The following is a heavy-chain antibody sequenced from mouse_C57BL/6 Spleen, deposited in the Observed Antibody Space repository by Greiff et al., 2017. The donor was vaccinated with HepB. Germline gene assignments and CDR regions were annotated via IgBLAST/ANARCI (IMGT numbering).Heavy chain of an antibody. D-gene: IGHD1-1*01. Sequence: QVQLKQPGAELVMPGASVKLSCKASGYTFTSYWMHWVKQRPGQGLEWIGEIDPSDSYTNYNQKFKGKSTLTVDKSSSTAYMQLSSLTSEDSAVYYCARGDITTVVAKDFDYWGQGTTLTVSS. J-gene: IGHJ2*01. V-gene: IGHV1-69*01. CDR3: ARGDITTVVAKDFDY. CDR1: GYTFTSYW. CDR2: IDPSDSYT.